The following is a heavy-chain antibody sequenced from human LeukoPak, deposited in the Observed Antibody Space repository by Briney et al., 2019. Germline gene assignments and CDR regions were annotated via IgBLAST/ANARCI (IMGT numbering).Heavy chain of an antibody. Sequence: GGSLRLSCAASGFTFSSYAMTWVRQAPGKGLEWISAISGSGGRTYYVDSVKGRFTISRDNSKNTLYLQMNSLRVEDTATYYCAKLPVAGLYFDYWGQGTLVTVSS. D-gene: IGHD6-19*01. CDR3: AKLPVAGLYFDY. CDR1: GFTFSSYA. CDR2: ISGSGGRT. V-gene: IGHV3-23*01. J-gene: IGHJ4*02.